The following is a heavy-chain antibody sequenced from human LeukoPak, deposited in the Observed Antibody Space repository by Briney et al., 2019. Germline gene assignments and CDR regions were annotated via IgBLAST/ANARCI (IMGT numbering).Heavy chain of an antibody. CDR2: ISDSGANT. CDR3: AKSMTLQWRGFFDL. V-gene: IGHV3-23*01. Sequence: GGSLRLSCAASGFTFSTYAMSWVRQAPGKGLEWVSTISDSGANTYYAGSVRGRFTISRDNPKNTLYLQKNSLRADDTAIYYCAKSMTLQWRGFFDLWGRGTHVTVSS. CDR1: GFTFSTYA. D-gene: IGHD6-19*01. J-gene: IGHJ2*01.